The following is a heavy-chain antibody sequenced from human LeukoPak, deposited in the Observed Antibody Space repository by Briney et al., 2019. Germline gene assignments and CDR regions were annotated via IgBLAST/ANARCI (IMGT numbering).Heavy chain of an antibody. Sequence: GASVKVSCKASGYTFTGYYMHWVRQAPGQGLEWMGWINPNSGGTNYAQKFQGRVTMTRDTSISTAYMELSRLRSDDTAVYYCATPPYCTSTSCPPDWGQGTLVTVSS. D-gene: IGHD2-2*01. V-gene: IGHV1-2*02. CDR3: ATPPYCTSTSCPPD. CDR1: GYTFTGYY. J-gene: IGHJ4*02. CDR2: INPNSGGT.